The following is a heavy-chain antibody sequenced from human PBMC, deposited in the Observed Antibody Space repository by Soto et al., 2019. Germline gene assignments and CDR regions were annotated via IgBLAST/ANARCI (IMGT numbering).Heavy chain of an antibody. J-gene: IGHJ6*02. CDR3: AGGRGIRLWLSVGDYYYYYGMDV. D-gene: IGHD5-18*01. CDR1: GFTFSSYA. CDR2: ISYDGSNK. Sequence: GGSLRLSCAASGFTFSSYAMHWVRQAPGKGLEWVAVISYDGSNKYYADSVKGRFTISRDNSKNTLYLQMNSLRAEDTAVYYCAGGRGIRLWLSVGDYYYYYGMDVWGQGTTVTVSS. V-gene: IGHV3-30-3*01.